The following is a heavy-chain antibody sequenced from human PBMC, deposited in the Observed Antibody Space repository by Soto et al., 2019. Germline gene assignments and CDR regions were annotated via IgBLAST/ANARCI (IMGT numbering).Heavy chain of an antibody. Sequence: SETLSLTCTVSGGSISSGGYYWSWIRQHPGKGLEWIGYIYYSGSTYYNPSLKSRVTISVDTSKNQFSLKLSSVTAADTAVYYCARAYVVVVVSAAPGVFDPWGQGTLVTVSS. CDR2: IYYSGST. CDR1: GGSISSGGYY. J-gene: IGHJ5*02. CDR3: ARAYVVVVVSAAPGVFDP. D-gene: IGHD2-2*01. V-gene: IGHV4-31*03.